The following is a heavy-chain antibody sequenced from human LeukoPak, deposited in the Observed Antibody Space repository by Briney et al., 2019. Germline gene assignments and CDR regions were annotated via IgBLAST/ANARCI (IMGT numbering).Heavy chain of an antibody. D-gene: IGHD5-24*01. Sequence: GASVKVSCKASGGTFSSYAISWVRQAPGQGLEWMGWIKPHSGGTNYAQKFQGRVTMTRDTSISTAYMELSRLRSDDTAVYYCARDRAVATIGGVDYWGQGTLVTVSS. J-gene: IGHJ4*02. CDR3: ARDRAVATIGGVDY. CDR1: GGTFSSYA. CDR2: IKPHSGGT. V-gene: IGHV1-2*02.